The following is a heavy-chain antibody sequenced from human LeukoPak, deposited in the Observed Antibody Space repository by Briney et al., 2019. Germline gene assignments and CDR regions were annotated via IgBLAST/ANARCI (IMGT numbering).Heavy chain of an antibody. CDR2: ISYTGST. J-gene: IGHJ5*02. D-gene: IGHD6-6*01. CDR3: ARHIAATDPANWFDP. CDR1: GGSISSSSYY. V-gene: IGHV4-39*01. Sequence: SETLSLTCTVSGGSISSSSYYWGWIRQPPGEGLEWNGSISYTGSTYYNPSLKSRVTISVDTSKKQFYLKLSSVTAADTAVYYCARHIAATDPANWFDPWGQGTLVTVSS.